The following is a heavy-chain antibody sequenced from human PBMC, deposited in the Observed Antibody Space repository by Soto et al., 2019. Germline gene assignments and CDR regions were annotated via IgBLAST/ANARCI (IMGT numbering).Heavy chain of an antibody. V-gene: IGHV1-18*01. Sequence: QVQLVQSGAEVKKPGASVTVSCQASGFTFNTYVITWVRQVPGQGLEWLGWISVYHGNTNYAQKGQGRVTMTTDKSTSTAYMERRSLRSDDTPVYYCARGGSGSYGMFDYWGQGTLVTVSS. CDR3: ARGGSGSYGMFDY. CDR2: ISVYHGNT. CDR1: GFTFNTYV. J-gene: IGHJ4*02. D-gene: IGHD1-26*01.